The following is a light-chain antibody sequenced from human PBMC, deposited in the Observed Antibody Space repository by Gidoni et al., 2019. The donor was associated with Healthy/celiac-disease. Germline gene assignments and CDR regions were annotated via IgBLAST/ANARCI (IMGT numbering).Light chain of an antibody. V-gene: IGLV2-14*01. CDR3: SSYTSSSTPRVV. J-gene: IGLJ2*01. CDR2: DVS. CDR1: SSDVGGYNY. Sequence: QSALPQPASVSWSPGQSLTISCTGTSSDVGGYNYVSWYQQHPGKAPKLMSYDVSNRPSGVSNRFSGSKSGNTASLTISGLQAEDEADYYCSSYTSSSTPRVVFGGGTKLTVL.